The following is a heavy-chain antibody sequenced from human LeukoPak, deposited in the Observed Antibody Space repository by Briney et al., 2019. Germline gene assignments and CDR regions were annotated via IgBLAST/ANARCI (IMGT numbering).Heavy chain of an antibody. D-gene: IGHD3-22*01. V-gene: IGHV3-48*04. CDR3: ARDINYYDSSGYTRDAFDI. J-gene: IGHJ3*02. Sequence: GGSLRLSCAASGFTFSSYSMNWVPQAPGKGLEWVSYISSSSSTIYYADSVKGRFTISRDNAKNSLYLQMNGLRAEDTAVYYCARDINYYDSSGYTRDAFDIWGQGTMVTVSS. CDR2: ISSSSSTI. CDR1: GFTFSSYS.